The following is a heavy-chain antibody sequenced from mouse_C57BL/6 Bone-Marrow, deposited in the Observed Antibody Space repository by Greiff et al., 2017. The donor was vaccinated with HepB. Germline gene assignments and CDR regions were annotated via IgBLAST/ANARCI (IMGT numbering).Heavy chain of an antibody. CDR2: IDPENGDT. CDR3: TKTYYYGSSYDWFAY. J-gene: IGHJ3*01. D-gene: IGHD1-1*01. CDR1: GFNIKDDH. Sequence: VQLQQSGAELVRPGASVKLSCTASGFNIKDDHMHWVKQRPEQGLEWIGWIDPENGDTEYASKFQGKATITADTSSNTAYLQLSSLTSEDTAVYYCTKTYYYGSSYDWFAYWGQGTLVTVSA. V-gene: IGHV14-4*01.